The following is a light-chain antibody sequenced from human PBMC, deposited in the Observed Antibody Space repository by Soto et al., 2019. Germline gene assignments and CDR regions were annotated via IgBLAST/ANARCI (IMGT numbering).Light chain of an antibody. CDR1: QSITTS. J-gene: IGKJ4*01. V-gene: IGKV1-5*03. CDR3: QQYNSYPVT. Sequence: DIQMTQSPSTLSASVGDRVTITCRASQSITTSLALHQQKPGKAPKVVIYKAATLESGVPSKFSGSGSRTEFAVTISSLQPADFATYYCQQYNSYPVTFGGGTKVEIK. CDR2: KAA.